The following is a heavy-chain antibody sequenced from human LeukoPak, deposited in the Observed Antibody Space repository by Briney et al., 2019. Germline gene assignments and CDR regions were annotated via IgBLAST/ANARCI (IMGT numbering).Heavy chain of an antibody. J-gene: IGHJ4*02. CDR1: GGSISSNY. D-gene: IGHD6-13*01. CDR2: IYTSGST. Sequence: SETLSLTCTVSGGSISSNYWSWIRKPAGKGLEWMGRIYTSGSTNYSPSLKSRVTLSVDTSRNQFSLRLSSVTAADTAVYYCARDGRGYASSWYFDLWGQGTLVTVSS. V-gene: IGHV4-4*07. CDR3: ARDGRGYASSWYFDL.